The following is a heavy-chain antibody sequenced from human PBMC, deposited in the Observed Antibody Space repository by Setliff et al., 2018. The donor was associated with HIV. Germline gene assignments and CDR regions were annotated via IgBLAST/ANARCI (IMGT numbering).Heavy chain of an antibody. CDR1: GGSASNSRYY. CDR3: ARAPPGIQDDAFNV. J-gene: IGHJ3*01. V-gene: IGHV4-61*09. Sequence: SETLSLTCTVSGGSASNSRYYWAWIRQPAGKGPEWIGHIYTNGYTNYNPSLKSRLTISVDASKNQFSLRLTSVTAADTAVYYCARAPPGIQDDAFNVWGQGTMVTVSS. CDR2: IYTNGYT.